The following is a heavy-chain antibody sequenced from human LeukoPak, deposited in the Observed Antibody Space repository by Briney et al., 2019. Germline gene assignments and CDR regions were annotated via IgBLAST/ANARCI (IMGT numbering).Heavy chain of an antibody. V-gene: IGHV3-23*01. CDR3: AKDRLRGAGGY. CDR2: ISESGGST. J-gene: IGHJ4*02. CDR1: GFTFSSYA. Sequence: AGSLRLSCAASGFTFSSYAMTWVRQAPGKGLEWVSSISESGGSTFYADSVKGQFTVSRDNSKNTVYLQMNSLRAEDTAVYYCAKDRLRGAGGYLGQGTLVTVSS. D-gene: IGHD3-16*01.